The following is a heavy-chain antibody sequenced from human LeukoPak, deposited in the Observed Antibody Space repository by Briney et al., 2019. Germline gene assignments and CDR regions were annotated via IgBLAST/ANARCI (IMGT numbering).Heavy chain of an antibody. CDR1: GGSISSGGYS. J-gene: IGHJ4*02. V-gene: IGHV4-30-4*07. Sequence: PSETLSLTCAVSGGSISSGGYSWSWIRQPPGKGLEWIGYIYYSGSTYYNPSLKSRVTISVDTSKNQFSLKLSSVTAADTALYYCARDRGGTTGSFDYWGQGTLVTVSS. CDR3: ARDRGGTTGSFDY. D-gene: IGHD2-15*01. CDR2: IYYSGST.